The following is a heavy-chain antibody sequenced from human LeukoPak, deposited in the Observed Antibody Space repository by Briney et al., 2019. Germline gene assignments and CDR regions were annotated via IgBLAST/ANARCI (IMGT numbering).Heavy chain of an antibody. CDR3: ARSTGSGSREQLDY. Sequence: SVKVSCKASGGTFSSYTISWVRQAPGQGLEWMVRIIPILGIANYAQKFQGRVTITADKSTSTAYMEMSSLRSEDTAVYYCARSTGSGSREQLDYWGQGTLVTVSS. V-gene: IGHV1-69*02. D-gene: IGHD1-26*01. CDR1: GGTFSSYT. J-gene: IGHJ4*02. CDR2: IIPILGIA.